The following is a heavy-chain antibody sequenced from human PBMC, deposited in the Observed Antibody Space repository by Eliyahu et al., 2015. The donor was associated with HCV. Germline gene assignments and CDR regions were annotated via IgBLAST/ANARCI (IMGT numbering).Heavy chain of an antibody. CDR1: GFIFSDYX. Sequence: QVQLVESGGGLVKPGGSLRLSCXAXGFIFSDYXMSWIRQAXGKGLEWVXYISSSGSTIYYADSVKGRFTISRDNAKNSLYLQMNSLRAEDTAVYYCARDRGGSSEVFDYWGQGTLVTVSS. V-gene: IGHV3-11*01. CDR2: ISSSGSTI. J-gene: IGHJ4*02. D-gene: IGHD6-6*01. CDR3: ARDRGGSSEVFDY.